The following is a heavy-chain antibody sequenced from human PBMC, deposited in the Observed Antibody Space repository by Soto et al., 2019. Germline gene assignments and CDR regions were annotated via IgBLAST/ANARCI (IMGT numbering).Heavy chain of an antibody. CDR2: IIPIFGTA. Sequence: QVQLVQSGAEVKKPGSSVKVSCKASGGTLSSYAISWVRQAPGQGLEWMGGIIPIFGTANYAQKFQGRVTITADKSTSTAYMELISLRSEDTAVYYCARDASLAAAGTTPLGPWGQGTLVTVSS. D-gene: IGHD6-13*01. CDR1: GGTLSSYA. CDR3: ARDASLAAAGTTPLGP. V-gene: IGHV1-69*06. J-gene: IGHJ5*02.